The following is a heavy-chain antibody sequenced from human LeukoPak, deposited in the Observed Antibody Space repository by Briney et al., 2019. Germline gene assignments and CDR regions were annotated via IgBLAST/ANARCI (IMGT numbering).Heavy chain of an antibody. D-gene: IGHD2-2*01. CDR3: ARGENIVVVPASGWFDP. Sequence: PSETLSLTCTVSGGSISSSSYYWGWIRQPPGKGLEWIGSIYYSGSTYYNPSLKSRVTISVDTSKNQFSLKLSSVTAADTAVYYCARGENIVVVPASGWFDPWGQGTLVTVSS. V-gene: IGHV4-39*07. J-gene: IGHJ5*02. CDR1: GGSISSSSYY. CDR2: IYYSGST.